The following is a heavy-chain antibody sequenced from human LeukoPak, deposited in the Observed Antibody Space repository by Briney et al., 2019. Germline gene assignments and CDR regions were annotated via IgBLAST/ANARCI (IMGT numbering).Heavy chain of an antibody. V-gene: IGHV4-30-2*01. CDR1: GGSISSGGYS. CDR3: ARDVRFYDTSAYAYFDY. D-gene: IGHD3-22*01. CDR2: IYHSGST. J-gene: IGHJ4*02. Sequence: PSQTLSLTCAVSGGSISSGGYSWSWIRQPPGKGLEWIGYIYHSGSTYYNPSLKSRVTISLDTSKSQFSLKLSSVTTADTAVYYCARDVRFYDTSAYAYFDYWGQGTLVTVSS.